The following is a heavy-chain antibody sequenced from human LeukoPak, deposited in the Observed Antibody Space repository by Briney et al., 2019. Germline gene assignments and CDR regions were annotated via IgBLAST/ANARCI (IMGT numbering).Heavy chain of an antibody. CDR1: GYTFSSNG. D-gene: IGHD5-18*01. J-gene: IGHJ4*02. CDR3: ARQVDTTMALPDY. V-gene: IGHV1-18*01. CDR2: ISAYNGNT. Sequence: ASVKVSCKASGYTFSSNGYSWMWIAPGLGLEWMGWISAYNGNTNYAQKFQGRVTMTTDTSTSTAYMELRSLRSDDTAVYYCARQVDTTMALPDYWGQGTLVTVSS.